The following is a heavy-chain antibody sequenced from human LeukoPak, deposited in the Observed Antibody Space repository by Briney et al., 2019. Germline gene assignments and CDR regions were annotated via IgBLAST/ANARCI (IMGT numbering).Heavy chain of an antibody. CDR3: AREVWFGELWHGDYYGMDV. J-gene: IGHJ6*02. CDR2: ISSSSSYI. Sequence: PGGSLRLSCAASGFTFSSYSMNWVRQAPGKGLEWVSSISSSSSYIYYADSVKGRFTISRDNAKNSLYLQMNSLRAEDTAVYYCAREVWFGELWHGDYYGMDVWGQGTTVTVSS. CDR1: GFTFSSYS. V-gene: IGHV3-21*01. D-gene: IGHD3-10*01.